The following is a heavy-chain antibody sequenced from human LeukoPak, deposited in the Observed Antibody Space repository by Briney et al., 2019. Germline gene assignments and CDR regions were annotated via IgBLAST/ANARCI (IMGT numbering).Heavy chain of an antibody. Sequence: GGSLRLSCAASGFTFSSYAMSWVRQAPGKGLEGVSAISGSGGSTYYADSVKGRFTISRDNSKNTLYLQMNSLRAEDTAVYYCARGGIDYDAFDIWGQGTMVTVSS. CDR2: ISGSGGST. CDR1: GFTFSSYA. V-gene: IGHV3-23*01. J-gene: IGHJ3*02. D-gene: IGHD3-16*01. CDR3: ARGGIDYDAFDI.